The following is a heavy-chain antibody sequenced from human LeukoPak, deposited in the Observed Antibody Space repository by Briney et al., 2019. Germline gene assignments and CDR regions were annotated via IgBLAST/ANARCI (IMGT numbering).Heavy chain of an antibody. D-gene: IGHD6-13*01. CDR2: IYTSGST. CDR3: ARMNSSSWYGD. CDR1: GGSTSSGSYY. V-gene: IGHV4-61*02. J-gene: IGHJ4*02. Sequence: PSQTLSLTCTVSGGSTSSGSYYWSWIRQPAGKGLEWIGRIYTSGSTNYNPSLKSRVTISVDTSKNQFSLKLSSVTAADTAVYYCARMNSSSWYGDWGQGTLVTVSS.